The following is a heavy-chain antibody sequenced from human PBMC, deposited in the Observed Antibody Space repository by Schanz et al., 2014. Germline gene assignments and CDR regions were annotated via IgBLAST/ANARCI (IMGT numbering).Heavy chain of an antibody. CDR2: IGTAGDT. J-gene: IGHJ4*02. V-gene: IGHV3-13*04. D-gene: IGHD3-9*01. CDR3: ARDSRPNYDFLTAYYSIDY. CDR1: GFSIRNHD. Sequence: EVQLAESGGGLVQPGGSLRLSCAASGFSIRNHDMHWVRQATGAGLEWVSAIGTAGDTFYLDSVKGRFTISRDNAKNTLYLQMNSLRAEDTAVYYCARDSRPNYDFLTAYYSIDYWGQGTLVTVSS.